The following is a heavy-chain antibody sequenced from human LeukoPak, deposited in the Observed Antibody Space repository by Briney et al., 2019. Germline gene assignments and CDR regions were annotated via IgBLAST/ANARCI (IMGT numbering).Heavy chain of an antibody. V-gene: IGHV3-23*01. J-gene: IGHJ4*02. CDR1: GFTFSSYA. CDR3: AKDRGYSGTHYYFDN. D-gene: IGHD1-26*01. CDR2: ITGSGDTT. Sequence: PGGSLRLSCAASGFTFSSYAVTWVRQAPGKGLEWVSGITGSGDTTFYADSVKGRFTISRDNSKNTLYLQMNSLRAEDTAVYYCAKDRGYSGTHYYFDNWGQGTLVTVFS.